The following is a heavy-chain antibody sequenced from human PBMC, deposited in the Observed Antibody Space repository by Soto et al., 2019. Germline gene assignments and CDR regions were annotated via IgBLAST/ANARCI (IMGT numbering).Heavy chain of an antibody. CDR2: IGTAGDT. CDR1: GFTFSSYD. J-gene: IGHJ6*02. D-gene: IGHD2-2*01. CDR3: ARGNQLPTDYYYYYGMDV. V-gene: IGHV3-13*01. Sequence: EVQLVESGGGLVQPGGSLRLSCAASGFTFSSYDMHWVRQATGKGLEWVSAIGTAGDTYYPGSAKGRFTISRENAKNSLYLQMNSLRAEDTAVYYCARGNQLPTDYYYYYGMDVWGQGTTVTVSS.